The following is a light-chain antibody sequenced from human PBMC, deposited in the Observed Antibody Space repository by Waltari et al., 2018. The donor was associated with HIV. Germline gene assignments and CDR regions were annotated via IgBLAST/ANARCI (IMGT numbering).Light chain of an antibody. V-gene: IGLV2-23*01. CDR1: RSDVGDYNH. CDR3: CSVEGSYTWV. CDR2: EGT. Sequence: QSALTQPASVSGSPGQSVTISCTGTRSDVGDYNHVSGYQQHPGNPPYLMFYEGTKRPAGVSHRLSGSKSGNTASLTISGRQPEDDADYYCCSVEGSYTWVFGGGTKVTVL. J-gene: IGLJ3*02.